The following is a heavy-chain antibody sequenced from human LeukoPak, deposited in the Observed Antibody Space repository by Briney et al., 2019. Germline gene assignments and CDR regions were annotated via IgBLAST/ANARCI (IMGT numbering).Heavy chain of an antibody. CDR3: ARDMRYCSGGSCPYYFDY. V-gene: IGHV4-4*07. CDR1: GGSISSYY. D-gene: IGHD2-15*01. CDR2: IYTSGST. J-gene: IGHJ4*02. Sequence: SETLSLTCTVSGGSISSYYWSWIRQPAGKGLEWNGRIYTSGSTNYNPSLKSRVTMSVDTSKNQFSLKLSSVTAADTAVYYCARDMRYCSGGSCPYYFDYWGQGTLVTVSS.